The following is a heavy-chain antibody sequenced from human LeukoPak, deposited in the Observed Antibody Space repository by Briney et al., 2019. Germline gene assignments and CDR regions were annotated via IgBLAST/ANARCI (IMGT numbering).Heavy chain of an antibody. D-gene: IGHD3-22*01. Sequence: PSETLSLTCTVSGASISSSSYYWGWIRQPPGKGLEWIGSIYYSGSTYYSPSLKSRVTISVDTSKNQFSLKLSSVTAADTAVYYCARQYYYDSSGYYNYFDYWSQGTLLTVSS. V-gene: IGHV4-39*01. CDR2: IYYSGST. CDR1: GASISSSSYY. CDR3: ARQYYYDSSGYYNYFDY. J-gene: IGHJ4*02.